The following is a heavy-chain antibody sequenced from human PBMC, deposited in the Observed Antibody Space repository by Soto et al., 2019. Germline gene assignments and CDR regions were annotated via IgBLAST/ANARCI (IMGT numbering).Heavy chain of an antibody. V-gene: IGHV1-3*01. CDR2: INAGNGDT. J-gene: IGHJ5*02. CDR3: ARAISGYVT. Sequence: QVQLVQSGAEVKKPGASVKVSCKASGITFSSYAMHWVRQAPGQRLEWMGWINAGNGDTRYSQIFQDRVTLTRDTSASTVYLDLSSLRSEDTAIYYRARAISGYVTWGQGTLVTVSS. CDR1: GITFSSYA. D-gene: IGHD5-12*01.